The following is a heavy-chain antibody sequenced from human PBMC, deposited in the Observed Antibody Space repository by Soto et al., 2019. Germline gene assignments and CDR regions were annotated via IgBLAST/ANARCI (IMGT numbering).Heavy chain of an antibody. Sequence: GRLQDSGPGLGKPSEPLSLTCTVPVGSLSSNSWSWIRRPPGKDLEGIGFIFTSGSPNNIPSLKTRVTITVDTSKNQFSLKLSSVTAADTAVYYCARDMVAETYSSSARWFDPWGQGTLVTVSS. CDR2: IFTSGSP. CDR3: ARDMVAETYSSSARWFDP. J-gene: IGHJ5*02. D-gene: IGHD6-6*01. CDR1: VGSLSSNS. V-gene: IGHV4-59*01.